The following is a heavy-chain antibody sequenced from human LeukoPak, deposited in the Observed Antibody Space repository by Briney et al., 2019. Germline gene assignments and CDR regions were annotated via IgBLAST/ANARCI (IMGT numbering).Heavy chain of an antibody. V-gene: IGHV4-30-2*01. Sequence: SSETLSLTCTVSGGSISSGGYYWSWIRQPPGKGLEWIGYIYHSGSTYYNPSLKGRVTISVDRSKNQFSLKLSSVAAADTAVYYCARLDYYDSSGSFDYWGQGTLVTVSS. D-gene: IGHD3-22*01. CDR2: IYHSGST. CDR3: ARLDYYDSSGSFDY. J-gene: IGHJ4*02. CDR1: GGSISSGGYY.